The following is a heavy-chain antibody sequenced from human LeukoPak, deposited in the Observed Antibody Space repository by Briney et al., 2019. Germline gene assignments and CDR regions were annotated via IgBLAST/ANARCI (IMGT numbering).Heavy chain of an antibody. CDR2: ISGSGGST. Sequence: GGSLRLSCAASGFTVSSYAMSWVREAPGKGREWGSAISGSGGSTYYADSVRGRFTFSRDSSKNTLYLRLNRLRAQDTAGYYCALPTQYSSGWYPNFDYWGQGTLVTVSS. CDR3: ALPTQYSSGWYPNFDY. CDR1: GFTVSSYA. V-gene: IGHV3-23*01. D-gene: IGHD6-19*01. J-gene: IGHJ4*02.